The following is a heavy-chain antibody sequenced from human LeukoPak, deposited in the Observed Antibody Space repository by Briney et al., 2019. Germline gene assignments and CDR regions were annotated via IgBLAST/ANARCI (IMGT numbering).Heavy chain of an antibody. V-gene: IGHV1-2*02. J-gene: IGHJ3*02. CDR2: INPNSGGT. CDR3: ARTSTGTRPYDAFDI. Sequence: ASVKVSCKASRYTFTGYYMHWVRQAPGQGLEWMGWINPNSGGTNYAQKFQGRVTMTRDTSISTAYMELSRLRSDDTAVYYCARTSTGTRPYDAFDIWGQGTMVTVSS. CDR1: RYTFTGYY. D-gene: IGHD1-1*01.